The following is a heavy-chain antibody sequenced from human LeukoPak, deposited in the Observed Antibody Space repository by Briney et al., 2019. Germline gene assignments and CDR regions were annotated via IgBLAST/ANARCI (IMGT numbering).Heavy chain of an antibody. CDR1: GFTFSGYG. CDR3: SRDRGGGDIYFDY. J-gene: IGHJ4*02. CDR2: ISRSGATI. D-gene: IGHD2-21*02. V-gene: IGHV3-48*03. Sequence: GGSLRLSCAASGFTFSGYGMNWVRQAPGKGPEWISYISRSGATIYYADSVKGRFTISRDNAKNSLYLQMSSLGAEDTAIYYCSRDRGGGDIYFDYWGQGTLVTVSS.